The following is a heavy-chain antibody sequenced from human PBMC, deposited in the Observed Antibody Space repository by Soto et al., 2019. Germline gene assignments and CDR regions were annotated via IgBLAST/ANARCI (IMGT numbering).Heavy chain of an antibody. V-gene: IGHV3-23*01. CDR1: GFTFCGPA. CDR2: VSANGQGI. D-gene: IGHD3-10*01. Sequence: GGALRLSFAASGFTFCGPAISLGRHGPGKGLEWVSAVSANGQGIYYADSVRGRFTISRDNSKNTVFLHMDSLSAEDTAVYYCAKDRHYPRDYFHYWGRGTLVTVSS. J-gene: IGHJ4*02. CDR3: AKDRHYPRDYFHY.